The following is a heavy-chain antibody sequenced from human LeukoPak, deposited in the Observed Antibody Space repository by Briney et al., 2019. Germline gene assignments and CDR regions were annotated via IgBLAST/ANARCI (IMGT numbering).Heavy chain of an antibody. Sequence: PGGSLRLSCAASGFTFSSYAMSWVRQAPGKGLEWVSAISGSGGSTYYADSVKGRFTISRDNSKNTLYLQMNSLRAEDTAVYYCARGVVVAADELYYFDYWGQGTLVTVSS. CDR1: GFTFSSYA. J-gene: IGHJ4*02. D-gene: IGHD2-15*01. CDR2: ISGSGGST. V-gene: IGHV3-23*01. CDR3: ARGVVVAADELYYFDY.